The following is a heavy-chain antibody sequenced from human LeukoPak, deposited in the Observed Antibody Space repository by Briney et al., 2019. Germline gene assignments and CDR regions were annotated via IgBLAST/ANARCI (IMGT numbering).Heavy chain of an antibody. J-gene: IGHJ4*02. D-gene: IGHD1-26*01. V-gene: IGHV3-23*01. CDR3: ARPKYSGSYYFDY. Sequence: PGGSLRLSCAASGFTFSNFAMSWLRQAPGKGREWVSAISTSGDSTRYADSVKGRFTISRDNSKNTLCLQMNSLRAEDTAVYYCARPKYSGSYYFDYWGQGTLVTVSS. CDR2: ISTSGDST. CDR1: GFTFSNFA.